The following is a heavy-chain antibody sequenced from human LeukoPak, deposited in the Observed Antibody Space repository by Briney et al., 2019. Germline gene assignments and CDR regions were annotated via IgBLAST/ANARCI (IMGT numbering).Heavy chain of an antibody. V-gene: IGHV4-34*01. CDR3: ARIVAGAFDY. J-gene: IGHJ4*02. D-gene: IGHD2-21*01. CDR1: GGSFSGYY. CDR2: INHSGST. Sequence: SETLSLTCAVYGGSFSGYYWSWIRQPPGKGLEWIGEINHSGSTNYNPSLKSRVTISVDTSKNQFSLKLSSVTAADTAVCYCARIVAGAFDYWGQGTLVTVSS.